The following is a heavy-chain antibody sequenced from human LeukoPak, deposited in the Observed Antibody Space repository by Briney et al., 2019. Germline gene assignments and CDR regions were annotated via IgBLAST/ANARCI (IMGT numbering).Heavy chain of an antibody. V-gene: IGHV4-39*01. CDR1: GGSISSSSYY. J-gene: IGHJ4*02. D-gene: IGHD2-2*01. CDR3: LGYCSSTSCYDSRDYFDY. Sequence: SETLSLTCTVSGGSISSSSYYWGWIRQPPGKGLEWIGSIYYSGSTYYNPSLKSRVTISVDTSKNQFSLKPSSVTAADTAVYYCLGYCSSTSCYDSRDYFDYWGQGTLVTVSS. CDR2: IYYSGST.